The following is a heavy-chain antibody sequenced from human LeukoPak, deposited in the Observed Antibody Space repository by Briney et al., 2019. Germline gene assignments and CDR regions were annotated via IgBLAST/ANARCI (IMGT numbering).Heavy chain of an antibody. J-gene: IGHJ4*02. CDR1: GFTFSSYG. V-gene: IGHV3-30*02. D-gene: IGHD1-26*01. Sequence: GSLRLSCAASGFTFSSYGMHWVRQAPGKGLEWVAFIRYDGSNKYYADSVKGRFTISRDNSKNTLYLQMNSLRAEDTAVYYCAKDCGIVGARTAFDYWGQGTLVTVSS. CDR3: AKDCGIVGARTAFDY. CDR2: IRYDGSNK.